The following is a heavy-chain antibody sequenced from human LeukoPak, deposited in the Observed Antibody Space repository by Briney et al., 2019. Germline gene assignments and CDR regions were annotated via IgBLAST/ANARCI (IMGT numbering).Heavy chain of an antibody. CDR1: GGSIRSSYYY. Sequence: PSETLSLTCTVSGGSIRSSYYYWGWIRQPPGKGLEWFGSIYDSGSTYYNPSLKSRVTISVDTSKNQFSLKLNSVTAAATGVYYCARHYGPWGQGTMVTVSS. D-gene: IGHD3-10*01. CDR2: IYDSGST. J-gene: IGHJ5*02. V-gene: IGHV4-39*01. CDR3: ARHYGP.